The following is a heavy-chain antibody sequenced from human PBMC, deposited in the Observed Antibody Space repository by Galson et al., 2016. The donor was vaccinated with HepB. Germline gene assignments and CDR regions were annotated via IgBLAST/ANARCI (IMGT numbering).Heavy chain of an antibody. CDR2: IYSGGST. V-gene: IGHV3-53*01. J-gene: IGHJ6*03. Sequence: SLRLSCAVSGFTVSSNYMSWVRQAPGKGLEWVSVIYSGGSTYYADSVKGRFTISRDNSKNTLHLQMNSLRADDTAVYYCSQTGRYSSSSGYMGVWGKGTTVTVSS. D-gene: IGHD6-6*01. CDR3: SQTGRYSSSSGYMGV. CDR1: GFTVSSNY.